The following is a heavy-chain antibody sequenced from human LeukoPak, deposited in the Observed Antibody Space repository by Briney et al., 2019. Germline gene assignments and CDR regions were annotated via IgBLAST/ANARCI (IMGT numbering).Heavy chain of an antibody. D-gene: IGHD3-22*01. V-gene: IGHV3-7*01. Sequence: PGGSLRLSCAASGFTFSSYWMSWVRQAPGKGLEWVANIKQDGSEKYYVDSVKGRFTISRDNAKNSLYLQMNSLRAEDTAVYYCARELTYYYDSSGYYRSGYFDYWGQGTLVTVSS. CDR2: IKQDGSEK. CDR1: GFTFSSYW. CDR3: ARELTYYYDSSGYYRSGYFDY. J-gene: IGHJ4*02.